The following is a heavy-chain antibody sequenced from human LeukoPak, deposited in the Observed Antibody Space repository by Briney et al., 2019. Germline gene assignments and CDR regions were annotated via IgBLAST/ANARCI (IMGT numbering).Heavy chain of an antibody. J-gene: IGHJ6*02. CDR1: GFTFSSYG. CDR2: ISYDGSNK. V-gene: IGHV3-30*18. D-gene: IGHD5-12*01. Sequence: PGGSLRLSCAASGFTFSSYGMHWVRQAPGKGLEWVAVISYDGSNKYYADSVKGRFTISRDNSKNTLYLQMNSLRAEDTAVYYCAKDGSEDIVATILFYYYYGMDVWGQGTTVTVSS. CDR3: AKDGSEDIVATILFYYYYGMDV.